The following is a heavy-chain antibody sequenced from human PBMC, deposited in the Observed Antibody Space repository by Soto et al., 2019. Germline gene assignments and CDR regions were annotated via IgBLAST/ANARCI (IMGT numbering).Heavy chain of an antibody. D-gene: IGHD3-9*01. CDR3: ARDRGDTTIHFDY. J-gene: IGHJ4*02. V-gene: IGHV4-59*01. CDR1: GGSISSYY. Sequence: SETLSLTCTVSGGSISSYYWSWIRQPPGKGLEWIGYIYYSGSTNYNPSLKTRVTISVDTSKNQFSLKLSSVTAADTAVYYCARDRGDTTIHFDYWGQGTLVTVSS. CDR2: IYYSGST.